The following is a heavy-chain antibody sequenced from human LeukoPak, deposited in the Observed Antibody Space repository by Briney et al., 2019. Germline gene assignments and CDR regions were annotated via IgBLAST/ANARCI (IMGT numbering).Heavy chain of an antibody. CDR2: IYPSGSTIYPSGTT. CDR1: GYSISSGYY. J-gene: IGHJ4*02. V-gene: IGHV4-38-2*01. CDR3: ARGTGTTNFDY. D-gene: IGHD1-1*01. Sequence: SETLSLTCAVSGYSISSGYYWSWIRQPAGKGLEWIGRIYPSGSTIYPSGTTHYNPSLKSRVTISVDTSKNQFSLKVDSVTAADAAVYFCARGTGTTNFDYWGQGTLVTVPS.